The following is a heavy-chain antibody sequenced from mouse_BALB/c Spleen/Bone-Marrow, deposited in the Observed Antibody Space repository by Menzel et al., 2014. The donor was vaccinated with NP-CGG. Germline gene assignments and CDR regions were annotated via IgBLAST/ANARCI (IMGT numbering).Heavy chain of an antibody. D-gene: IGHD2-4*01. V-gene: IGHV2-9*02. Sequence: VQLQQSGPGLVAPSQSLSITCTVSGFSLTSYGVHWVRQPPGKGLEWLGVIRAGGSTNYNSALMSRQSISKDNSKSQVFLKMNSLQTDDTAMYYCARVDYDDYYAMDYWGQGTSVTVSS. J-gene: IGHJ4*01. CDR1: GFSLTSYG. CDR2: IRAGGST. CDR3: ARVDYDDYYAMDY.